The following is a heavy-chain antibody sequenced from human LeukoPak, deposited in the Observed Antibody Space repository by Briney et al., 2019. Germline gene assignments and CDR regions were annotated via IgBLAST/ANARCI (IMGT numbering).Heavy chain of an antibody. CDR3: ARDRGAYCGGDCSFDP. CDR1: GYTFTSYG. Sequence: ASVKVSCKASGYTFTSYGISWVRQAPGQGLEWMGWISAYNGNTNYAQKLQGRVTMTTDTSTSTAYMELRSLRSDDTAVYYCARDRGAYCGGDCSFDPWGQGTLVTVSS. CDR2: ISAYNGNT. J-gene: IGHJ5*02. V-gene: IGHV1-18*01. D-gene: IGHD2-21*01.